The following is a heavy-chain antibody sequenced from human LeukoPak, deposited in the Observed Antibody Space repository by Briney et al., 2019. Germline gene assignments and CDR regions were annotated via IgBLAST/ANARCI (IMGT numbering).Heavy chain of an antibody. CDR1: GGSVSSGSYY. CDR2: IYYSGST. D-gene: IGHD5-18*01. Sequence: SETLSLTCTVSGGSVSSGSYYWSWIRQPPGKGLEWIGYIYYSGSTNYNPSLKSRVTISVDTSKNQFSLKLSSVTAADTAVYYCATRGERISSYGYVYWGHGTLVTVSS. CDR3: ATRGERISSYGYVY. V-gene: IGHV4-61*01. J-gene: IGHJ4*01.